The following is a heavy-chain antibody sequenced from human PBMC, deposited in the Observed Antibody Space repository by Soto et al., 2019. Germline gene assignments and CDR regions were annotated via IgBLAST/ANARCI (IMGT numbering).Heavy chain of an antibody. CDR3: ARDQGNDILTNYGMDV. CDR2: INSDGSST. Sequence: GGSLRLSCAASGFTFSSYWMHWVRQAPGKGLVWVSRINSDGSSTSYADSVKGRFTIARDNAKNTLYLQMNSLRAEYTAVYYCARDQGNDILTNYGMDVWGQGTTVTVSS. V-gene: IGHV3-74*01. D-gene: IGHD3-9*01. J-gene: IGHJ6*02. CDR1: GFTFSSYW.